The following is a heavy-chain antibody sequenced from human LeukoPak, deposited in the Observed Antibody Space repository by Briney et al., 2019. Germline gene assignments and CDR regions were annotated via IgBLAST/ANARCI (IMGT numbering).Heavy chain of an antibody. J-gene: IGHJ5*02. CDR3: ARSRAFNSGAFDP. CDR1: GASVSSASY. Sequence: PSETLSLTCTVSGASVSSASYWTWIRQPPGKGVEWIAHIYNGVNTNYNPSLKSRVTISVDTSKNQFSLRLNSVTAADTAVYYCARSRAFNSGAFDPWGQGSLVTVTS. CDR2: IYNGVNT. D-gene: IGHD1-26*01. V-gene: IGHV4-61*01.